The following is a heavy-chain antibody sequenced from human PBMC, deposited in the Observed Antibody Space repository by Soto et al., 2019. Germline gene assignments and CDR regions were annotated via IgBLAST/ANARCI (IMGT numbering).Heavy chain of an antibody. V-gene: IGHV4-34*01. CDR3: ARASWDSSGFYPYYFDY. J-gene: IGHJ4*02. CDR2: LNHSGGT. Sequence: QVQLQQWGAGLLKPSETLSLTCAVYGGSFSGYYWNWIRQPPGKGLEWIGELNHSGGTTYNPSLKSRVTISVDTSKNQFSLRLSSVTAADTAVYYCARASWDSSGFYPYYFDYWGQGTLVTVSS. CDR1: GGSFSGYY. D-gene: IGHD3-22*01.